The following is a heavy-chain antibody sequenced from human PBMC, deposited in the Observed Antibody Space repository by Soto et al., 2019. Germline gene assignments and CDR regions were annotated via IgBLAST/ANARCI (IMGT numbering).Heavy chain of an antibody. CDR1: GDSVSSNSAA. V-gene: IGHV6-1*01. D-gene: IGHD6-19*01. CDR3: TRDSKYPWLAYYYGMEV. CDR2: TCYRSKWYN. Sequence: SQTLSLTCAISGDSVSSNSAAWNWIRQSPSRGLEWLGRTCYRSKWYNDYAVSVKSRITINTDTSKNQFSLQLNSVTPEDTAVYYCTRDSKYPWLAYYYGMEVWGQGTTVTLSS. J-gene: IGHJ6*01.